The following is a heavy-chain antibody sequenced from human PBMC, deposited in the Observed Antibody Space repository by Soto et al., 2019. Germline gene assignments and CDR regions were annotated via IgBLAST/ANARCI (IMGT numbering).Heavy chain of an antibody. V-gene: IGHV4-34*01. CDR3: ARGGGQLERRQGEYYYYYMDV. CDR2: INHSGST. CDR1: GGSFSGYY. D-gene: IGHD1-1*01. Sequence: SETLSLTCAVYGGSFSGYYWSWIRQPPGKGLEWIGEINHSGSTNYNPSLKSRVTISVDTSKNQFSLKLSSVTAADTAVYYCARGGGQLERRQGEYYYYYMDVWGKGTTVTVSS. J-gene: IGHJ6*03.